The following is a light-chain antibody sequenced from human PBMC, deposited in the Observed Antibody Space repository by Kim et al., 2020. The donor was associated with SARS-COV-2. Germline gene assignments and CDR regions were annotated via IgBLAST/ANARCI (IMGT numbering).Light chain of an antibody. CDR3: QQYYSYPKT. CDR2: AAS. CDR1: QDISSY. Sequence: ASTGDRVTITCRASQDISSYLAWYQHTPGKAPKLLIYAASTLQSGVPSRFSGSGSGTDFTLTISCLQSEDFATYYCQQYYSYPKTFGQGTKVDIK. V-gene: IGKV1-8*01. J-gene: IGKJ1*01.